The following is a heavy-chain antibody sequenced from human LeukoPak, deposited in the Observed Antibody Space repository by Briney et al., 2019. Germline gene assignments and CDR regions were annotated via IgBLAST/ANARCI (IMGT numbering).Heavy chain of an antibody. Sequence: AGGSLRLSCAASGFTFSSYSMNWVRQAPGKGLEWVSSISSSSSYIYYADSVKSRFTISRDNAKNSLYLQMNSLRAEDTAVYFCARDLAAAGGALYWGQGTLVTVSS. CDR2: ISSSSSYI. CDR3: ARDLAAAGGALY. V-gene: IGHV3-21*01. CDR1: GFTFSSYS. J-gene: IGHJ4*02. D-gene: IGHD6-13*01.